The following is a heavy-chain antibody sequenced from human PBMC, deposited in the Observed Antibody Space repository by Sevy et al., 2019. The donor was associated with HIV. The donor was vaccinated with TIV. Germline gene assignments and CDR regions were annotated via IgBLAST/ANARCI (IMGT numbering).Heavy chain of an antibody. J-gene: IGHJ4*02. CDR1: GFSFSGFW. V-gene: IGHV3-74*01. D-gene: IGHD3-10*01. Sequence: GGSLRLSCAASGFSFSGFWVHWVRQAPGKGLVWVARINPNGVTTTYADSVKDRFTISRDNAQNTLFLQMNSLRAEDSAVYYCTRDFWGVSDYWGQGTLVTVSS. CDR2: INPNGVTT. CDR3: TRDFWGVSDY.